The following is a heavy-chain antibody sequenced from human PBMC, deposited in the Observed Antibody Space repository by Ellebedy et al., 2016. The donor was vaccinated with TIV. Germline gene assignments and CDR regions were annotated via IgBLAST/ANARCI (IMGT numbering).Heavy chain of an antibody. CDR1: GYSFTSYW. D-gene: IGHD3-22*01. J-gene: IGHJ3*02. Sequence: GGSLRLXXKGSGYSFTSYWIGWVRQMPGKGLEWMGIIYSGDSDTRYSPSFQGQVTISADKSISTAYLQWSSLKASDTAMYYCASRTPNIGSGYYLDDAFDIWGQGTMVTVSS. CDR2: IYSGDSDT. V-gene: IGHV5-51*01. CDR3: ASRTPNIGSGYYLDDAFDI.